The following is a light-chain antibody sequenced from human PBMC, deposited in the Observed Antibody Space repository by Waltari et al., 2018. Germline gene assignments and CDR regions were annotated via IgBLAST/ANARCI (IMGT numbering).Light chain of an antibody. CDR3: QVWDSDGDYVV. CDR2: DAT. J-gene: IGLJ2*01. Sequence: SYVLTQPPSVSVAPGQTARITCGGRHIGDKRSHLYQHKTGQAPLRVVHDATDRPPGIPGRISGSNSGYTATLSITRVEAGDEADYYCQVWDSDGDYVVFGGGTKLIVL. CDR1: HIGDKR. V-gene: IGLV3-21*02.